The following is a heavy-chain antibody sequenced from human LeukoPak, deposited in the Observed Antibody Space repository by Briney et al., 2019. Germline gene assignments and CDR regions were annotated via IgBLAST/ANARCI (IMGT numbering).Heavy chain of an antibody. V-gene: IGHV3-21*01. J-gene: IGHJ3*02. CDR1: GFTFSSYS. CDR3: ARDPYSSGWYKDAFDI. Sequence: NTGGSLRLSCAASGFTFSSYSMNWVRQAPGKGLEWVSSISGSSSYINYADSVKGRLTISRDNAQNSLFLQLNSLRAEDTAVYYCARDPYSSGWYKDAFDIWGQGTMVTVSS. D-gene: IGHD6-19*01. CDR2: ISGSSSYI.